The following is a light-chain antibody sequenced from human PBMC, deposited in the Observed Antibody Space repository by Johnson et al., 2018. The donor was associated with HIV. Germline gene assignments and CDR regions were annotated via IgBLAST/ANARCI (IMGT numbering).Light chain of an antibody. CDR1: SSNIGNNY. V-gene: IGLV1-51*02. J-gene: IGLJ1*01. CDR2: ENN. Sequence: QSLLTQPPSVSAAPGQKVTISCSGSSSNIGNNYISWYQQLPGTAPKLLIYENNKRPSGIPDRFSGSKSGTSATLGITGLQTGDEADYYCGTWDSSLSARYVFGTGTKVTVL. CDR3: GTWDSSLSARYV.